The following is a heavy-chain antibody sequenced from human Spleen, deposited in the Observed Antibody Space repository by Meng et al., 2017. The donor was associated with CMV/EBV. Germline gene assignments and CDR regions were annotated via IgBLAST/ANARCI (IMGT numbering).Heavy chain of an antibody. CDR1: RFTLSKHW. CDR3: ASDTGWGAVAGTLDY. D-gene: IGHD6-19*01. J-gene: IGHJ4*02. Sequence: GGSLRLSCAACRFTLSKHWMTWVRQAPGKGLDYMSKISKNGSEKGCVDCVKGRFTISRDNIKTSPYLQMNSLRAEDTAVYYCASDTGWGAVAGTLDYWGQGTLVTVSS. V-gene: IGHV3-7*01. CDR2: ISKNGSEK.